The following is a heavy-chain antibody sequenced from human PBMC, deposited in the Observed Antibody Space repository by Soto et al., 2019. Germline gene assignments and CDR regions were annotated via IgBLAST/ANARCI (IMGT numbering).Heavy chain of an antibody. CDR3: AAEVGFGPLFDY. CDR2: IYYSGST. CDR1: GDSISSGGYY. Sequence: QVQLQESGPGLVKPSQTLSLTCTVSGDSISSGGYYWSWIRQHPGKGLEWIGYIYYSGSTYYNPSLKSXXTISVDTSKNQFSLKLSSVTAADTAVYYCAAEVGFGPLFDYWGQGTLVTVSS. V-gene: IGHV4-31*03. D-gene: IGHD3-3*01. J-gene: IGHJ4*02.